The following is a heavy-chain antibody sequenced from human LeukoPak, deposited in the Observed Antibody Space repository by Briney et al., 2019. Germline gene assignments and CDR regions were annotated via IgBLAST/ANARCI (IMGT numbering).Heavy chain of an antibody. CDR1: GFTFSDAW. V-gene: IGHV3-15*01. D-gene: IGHD1-26*01. J-gene: IGHJ4*02. CDR2: IKSKTDGGTT. CDR3: TTRGGSFSIFDY. Sequence: GGSLRLSCAASGFTFSDAWMSWVRQAPGKGLEWVGRIKSKTDGGTTDYAAPVKGRFTISRDDSKNTLYLQMNSLRTEDTAVYYCTTRGGSFSIFDYWGQGTLVTVSS.